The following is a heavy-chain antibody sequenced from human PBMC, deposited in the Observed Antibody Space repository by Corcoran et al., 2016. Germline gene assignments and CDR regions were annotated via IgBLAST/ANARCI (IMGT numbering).Heavy chain of an antibody. CDR1: GGSFSGYY. J-gene: IGHJ4*02. D-gene: IGHD6-6*01. Sequence: QVQLQQWGAGLLKPSETLSLTCAVYGGSFSGYYWSWIRQPPGKGLEWIGEINHSGSTNYNPSLKSRVTISVDTSKNQFSLKLSSVTAADTAVYYCARGDPEYSSSRGGNYFDYWGQGTLVTVSS. V-gene: IGHV4-34*01. CDR2: INHSGST. CDR3: ARGDPEYSSSRGGNYFDY.